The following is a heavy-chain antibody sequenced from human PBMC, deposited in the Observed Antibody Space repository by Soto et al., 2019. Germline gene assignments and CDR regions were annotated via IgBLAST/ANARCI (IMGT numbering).Heavy chain of an antibody. CDR2: ISSSSSNK. V-gene: IGHV3-48*02. CDR1: GFTFSSYS. D-gene: IGHD2-15*01. Sequence: GGSLRLSCAASGFTFSSYSMNWVRQAPGKGLEWVSYISSSSSNKYYADSVKGRFTISRDNAKNSLYLQMNSLRDEDTAVYYCARGPLYCSGGSCYSHFDYWGQGTLVTVSS. J-gene: IGHJ4*02. CDR3: ARGPLYCSGGSCYSHFDY.